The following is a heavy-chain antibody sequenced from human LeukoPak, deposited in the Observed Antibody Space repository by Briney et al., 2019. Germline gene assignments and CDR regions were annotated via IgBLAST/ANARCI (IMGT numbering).Heavy chain of an antibody. J-gene: IGHJ4*02. Sequence: VSGPTLVNPTQTLTLTCTFSGFSLSTSGVGVGWIRQPPGKVLEWLAPIYWDDDKRYSPSLKSRLTITEDTSKNQVVLTMTNMDPVDTATYYCARIPSYYGGRYFDYWGRGTLVTVSS. CDR3: ARIPSYYGGRYFDY. D-gene: IGHD3-3*01. CDR2: IYWDDDK. CDR1: GFSLSTSGVG. V-gene: IGHV2-5*02.